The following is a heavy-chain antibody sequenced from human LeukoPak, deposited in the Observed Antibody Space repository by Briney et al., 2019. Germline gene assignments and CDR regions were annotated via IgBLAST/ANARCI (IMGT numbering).Heavy chain of an antibody. CDR1: GGSFSGYY. D-gene: IGHD3-16*01. J-gene: IGHJ6*02. Sequence: SETLSLTCAVYGGSFSGYYWSWIRQPPGKGLEWIGEINHSGSTNYNPSLKSRVTISVDTSKSQFSLKLSSVTAADTAVYYCARVWWNYYYGMDVWGQGTTVTVSS. CDR2: INHSGST. V-gene: IGHV4-34*01. CDR3: ARVWWNYYYGMDV.